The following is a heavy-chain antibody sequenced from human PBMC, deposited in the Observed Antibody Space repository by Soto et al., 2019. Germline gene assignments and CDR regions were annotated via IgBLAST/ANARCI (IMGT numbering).Heavy chain of an antibody. D-gene: IGHD2-21*02. CDR1: GFIFSNYW. V-gene: IGHV3-7*01. Sequence: PGGSLRLSCAASGFIFSNYWMSWVRQAPGKGLEWVANINQDGREKYYVDSVKGRFISSRDNAKNSVFLQMDSLRAGDTAAYYCARIRADTALLMEDYWGQGVLVTVSS. CDR2: INQDGREK. CDR3: ARIRADTALLMEDY. J-gene: IGHJ4*02.